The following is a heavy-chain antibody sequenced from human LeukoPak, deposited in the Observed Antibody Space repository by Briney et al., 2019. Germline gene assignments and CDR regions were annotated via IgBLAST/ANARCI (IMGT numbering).Heavy chain of an antibody. CDR1: GYTFSSYA. CDR2: ISGSGGST. D-gene: IGHD2-2*01. V-gene: IGHV3-23*01. J-gene: IGHJ4*02. CDR3: AKDGGEVPAAIPYYFDY. Sequence: GASLRLSCAASGYTFSSYAMSRVRQAPGKGLEWVSAISGSGGSTYYADSVKGRFTISRDNSKNTLYLQMNSLRAEDTAVYYCAKDGGEVPAAIPYYFDYWGQGTLVTVSS.